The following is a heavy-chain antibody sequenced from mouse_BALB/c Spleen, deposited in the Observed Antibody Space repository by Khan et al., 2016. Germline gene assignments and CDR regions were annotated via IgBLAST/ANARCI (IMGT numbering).Heavy chain of an antibody. V-gene: IGHV9-3*02. Sequence: QVQLQQSGPELKKPGETVKISCKASGYSFTNYGMNWVKQAPGKGLKWMGWIDTNTGEPTYAEEFKGRFAFSLETSAITAYLQINNRKNDDTATYFCARWGYDYAWFAYWGQGTLVTVSA. D-gene: IGHD2-4*01. J-gene: IGHJ3*01. CDR3: ARWGYDYAWFAY. CDR2: IDTNTGEP. CDR1: GYSFTNYG.